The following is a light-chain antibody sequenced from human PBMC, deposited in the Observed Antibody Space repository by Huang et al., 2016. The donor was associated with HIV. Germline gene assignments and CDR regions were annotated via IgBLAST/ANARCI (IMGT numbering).Light chain of an antibody. J-gene: IGKJ4*01. Sequence: DIQLTQSPSSLSASVGDAITITCRASQNIVYSLSWFQQRPGQAPKALVYAASRLHAGVPSKCSATGHQTNFTLSITGLGPEDFATYYCQQSKTLPRTYGGGTKVDI. CDR3: QQSKTLPRT. CDR2: AAS. V-gene: IGKV1-39*01. CDR1: QNIVYS.